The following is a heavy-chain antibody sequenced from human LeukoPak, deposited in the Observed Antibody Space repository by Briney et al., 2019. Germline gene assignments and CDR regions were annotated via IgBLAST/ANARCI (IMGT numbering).Heavy chain of an antibody. CDR2: INHSGST. D-gene: IGHD1-26*01. V-gene: IGHV4-34*01. J-gene: IGHJ4*02. CDR1: GGSFSGYY. Sequence: PSETLSLTCAAYGGSFSGYYWSWIRQPPGKGLEWIGEINHSGSTNYNPSLKSRVTISVDTSKNQFSLKLSSVTAADTAVYYCARVPARYSGSYYAGVVDYWGQGTLVTVSS. CDR3: ARVPARYSGSYYAGVVDY.